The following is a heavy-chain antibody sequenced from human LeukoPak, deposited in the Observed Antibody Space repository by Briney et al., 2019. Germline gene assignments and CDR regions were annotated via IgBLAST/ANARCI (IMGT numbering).Heavy chain of an antibody. V-gene: IGHV1-2*02. Sequence: ASVKVSCKASGYTFTGYYMHWVRQAPGQGLEWMGWINPNSGGTNYAQKFQGRVTMTRDTSISTAYMELSRLRSDDTAVYYCARGRVSVGATRWFDPWGQGTLVTVSS. CDR1: GYTFTGYY. CDR2: INPNSGGT. D-gene: IGHD1-26*01. J-gene: IGHJ5*02. CDR3: ARGRVSVGATRWFDP.